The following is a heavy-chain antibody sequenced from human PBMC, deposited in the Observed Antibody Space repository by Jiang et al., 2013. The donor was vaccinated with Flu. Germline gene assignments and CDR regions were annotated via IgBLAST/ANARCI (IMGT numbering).Heavy chain of an antibody. CDR3: ARETAPADYYYGMDV. V-gene: IGHV1-69*04. CDR1: GGTFSSYA. D-gene: IGHD6-13*01. CDR2: IIPILGIA. J-gene: IGHJ6*04. Sequence: GAEVKKPGSSVKVSCKASGGTFSSYAISWVRQAPGQGLEWMGRIIPILGIANYAQKFQGRVTITADKSTSTAYMELSSLRSEDTAVYYCARETAPADYYYGMDVWGKGTTVTVSS.